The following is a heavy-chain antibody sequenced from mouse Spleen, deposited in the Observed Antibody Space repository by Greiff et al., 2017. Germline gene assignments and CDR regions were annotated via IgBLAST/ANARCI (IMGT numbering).Heavy chain of an antibody. CDR2: INPSSGYT. V-gene: IGHV1-4*01. Sequence: VKLLESGAELARPGASVKMSCKASGYTFTSYTMHWVKQRPGQGLEWIGYINPSSGYTKYNQKFKDKATLTADKSSSTAYMQLSSLTSEDSAVYYCARGTTVDYFDYWGQGTTLTVSS. J-gene: IGHJ2*01. D-gene: IGHD1-1*01. CDR1: GYTFTSYT. CDR3: ARGTTVDYFDY.